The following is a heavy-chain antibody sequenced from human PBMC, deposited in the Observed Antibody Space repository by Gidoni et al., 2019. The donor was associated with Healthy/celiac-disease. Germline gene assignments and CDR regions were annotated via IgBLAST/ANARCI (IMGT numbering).Heavy chain of an antibody. CDR1: VFTFDDYA. CDR2: ISWNSGSI. V-gene: IGHV3-9*01. CDR3: ASLIELVSTPYDSSPDQDYYYGMDV. D-gene: IGHD3-22*01. Sequence: EVQLVESGGGLVQPGRSLRLSCAASVFTFDDYAIHWVRQAQGKGLEWVSDISWNSGSIGYADSVKGRFTISRDNAKNSLYLQMNSLRAEDTALYYCASLIELVSTPYDSSPDQDYYYGMDVWGQGTTVTVSS. J-gene: IGHJ6*02.